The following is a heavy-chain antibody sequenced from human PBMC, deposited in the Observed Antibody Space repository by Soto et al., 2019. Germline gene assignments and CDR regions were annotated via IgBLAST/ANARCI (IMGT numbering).Heavy chain of an antibody. CDR2: INPNSGGT. CDR3: ARDGVPYYYGSGSYYSNWFDP. Sequence: ASVKVSCKASGYTFTGCYMHWVRQAPGQGLEWMGWINPNSGGTNYAQKFQGRVTMTRDTSISTAYMELSRLRSDDTAVYYCARDGVPYYYGSGSYYSNWFDPWGQGTLDTVSS. J-gene: IGHJ5*02. D-gene: IGHD3-10*01. CDR1: GYTFTGCY. V-gene: IGHV1-2*02.